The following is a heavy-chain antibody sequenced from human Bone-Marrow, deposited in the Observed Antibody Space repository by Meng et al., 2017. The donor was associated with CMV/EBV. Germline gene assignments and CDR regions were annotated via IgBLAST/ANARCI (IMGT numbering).Heavy chain of an antibody. CDR3: ASYGSFPLDV. D-gene: IGHD6-19*01. Sequence: GGSLRLSCAASGFTFSSYAMHWVRQAPGKGLEYVSAISSNGGSTYYADSVKGRFTISRDNSKNTLYLQMGSLRAEDTAVYYCASYGSFPLDVWGQGTTVTVSS. CDR1: GFTFSSYA. CDR2: ISSNGGST. V-gene: IGHV3-64*02. J-gene: IGHJ6*02.